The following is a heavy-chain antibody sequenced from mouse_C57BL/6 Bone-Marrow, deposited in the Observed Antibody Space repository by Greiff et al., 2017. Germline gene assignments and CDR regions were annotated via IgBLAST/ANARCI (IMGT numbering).Heavy chain of an antibody. V-gene: IGHV1-69*01. CDR2: IDPSDSYT. CDR1: GYTFTSYW. CDR3: ARSGDYDENYYAMDY. J-gene: IGHJ4*01. D-gene: IGHD2-4*01. Sequence: QVQLQQPGAELVMPGASVKLSCKASGYTFTSYWMHWVKQRPGQGLEWIGEIDPSDSYTNYNQKFKGNLTLTVDKSSSTAYMQLSSLTSEDSAVYYCARSGDYDENYYAMDYWGQGTSVTVSS.